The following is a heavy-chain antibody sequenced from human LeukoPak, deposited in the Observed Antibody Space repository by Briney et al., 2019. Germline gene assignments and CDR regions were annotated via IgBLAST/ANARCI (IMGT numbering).Heavy chain of an antibody. Sequence: GGSLRLSCAASGFTFSSYAMSWVRQAPGKGLEWVSAIRGGGGSTYYADSVKGRFTISRDNSKNTLYLQMNSLRAEDTAVYYCAKGLLWFGEPPGPVDYWGQGTLVTVSS. D-gene: IGHD3-10*01. V-gene: IGHV3-23*01. CDR3: AKGLLWFGEPPGPVDY. CDR1: GFTFSSYA. CDR2: IRGGGGST. J-gene: IGHJ4*02.